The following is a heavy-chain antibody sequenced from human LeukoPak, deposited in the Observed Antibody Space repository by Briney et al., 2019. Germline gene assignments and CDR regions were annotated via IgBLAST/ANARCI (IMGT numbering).Heavy chain of an antibody. V-gene: IGHV1-2*02. Sequence: ASVKVSCKASGYTFTGYYMHWVRQAPGQGLEWMGWINPNSGGTNYAQKSQGRVTMTRDTSISTAYMELSRLRSDDTAVYYCARDDPRGWYYFDYWGQGTLVTVSS. J-gene: IGHJ4*02. CDR2: INPNSGGT. CDR1: GYTFTGYY. D-gene: IGHD3-10*01. CDR3: ARDDPRGWYYFDY.